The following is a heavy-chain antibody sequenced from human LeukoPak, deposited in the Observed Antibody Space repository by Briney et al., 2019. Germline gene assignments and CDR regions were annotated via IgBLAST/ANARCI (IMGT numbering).Heavy chain of an antibody. CDR3: ARDSPYQYYFDY. J-gene: IGHJ4*02. CDR1: GYTLTELS. CDR2: INPNSGGT. V-gene: IGHV1-2*02. D-gene: IGHD2-2*01. Sequence: ASVKVSCKVSGYTLTELSMHWVRQAPGQGLEWMGWINPNSGGTNYAQKFQGRVTMTRDTSISTAYMELSRLGSGDTAVYYCARDSPYQYYFDYWGQGTLVTVSS.